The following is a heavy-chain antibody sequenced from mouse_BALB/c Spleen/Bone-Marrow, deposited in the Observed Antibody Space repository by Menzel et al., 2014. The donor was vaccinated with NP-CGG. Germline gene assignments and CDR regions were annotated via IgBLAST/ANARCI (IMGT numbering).Heavy chain of an antibody. D-gene: IGHD2-4*01. V-gene: IGHV2-6-7*01. CDR3: ARALYDYDDLYCAMDY. J-gene: IGHJ4*01. CDR1: GFSLTGYG. Sequence: VMLVESGPGLVAPLQSLSITCTVSGFSLTGYGVNWVRQPPGKGLEWLGMIWGDGSTDYNSVLKSRLSISKDNSKSQVFLKMNSLQTDDTARYYCARALYDYDDLYCAMDYWGQGTSVTVSS. CDR2: IWGDGST.